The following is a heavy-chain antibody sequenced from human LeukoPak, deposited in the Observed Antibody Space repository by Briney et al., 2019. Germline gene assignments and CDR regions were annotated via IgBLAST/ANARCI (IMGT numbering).Heavy chain of an antibody. CDR3: GRAADSGSYYNSGFDY. V-gene: IGHV1-18*01. Sequence: ASVKVSCKASGYTFTSYGISCVRQAPGQGLEWMGWISAYNGNTNYTQTLEGRVNMHTDTSTSTAYRALRTLRSDDRAVYYCGRAADSGSYYNSGFDYWGQGTLVTVSS. CDR1: GYTFTSYG. D-gene: IGHD3-10*01. J-gene: IGHJ4*02. CDR2: ISAYNGNT.